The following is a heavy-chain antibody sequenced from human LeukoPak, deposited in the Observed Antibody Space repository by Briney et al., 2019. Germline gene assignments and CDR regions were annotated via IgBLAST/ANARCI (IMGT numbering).Heavy chain of an antibody. CDR3: ARPSTVTKARNAFDI. CDR1: GGSISSYY. CDR2: IYTSGST. V-gene: IGHV4-4*07. J-gene: IGHJ3*02. Sequence: PSETLSLTCTVSGGSISSYYWSWIRQPAGKGLEWIGRIYTSGSTNYNPSLKSRVTMSVDTSKNQFSLKLSSVTAADTAVYYCARPSTVTKARNAFDIWGQGTMVTVSS. D-gene: IGHD4-17*01.